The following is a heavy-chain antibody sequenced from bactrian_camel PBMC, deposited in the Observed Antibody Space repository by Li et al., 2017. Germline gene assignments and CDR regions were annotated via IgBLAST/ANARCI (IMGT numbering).Heavy chain of an antibody. CDR1: GFSFSSYY. D-gene: IGHD5*01. V-gene: IGHV3S40*01. J-gene: IGHJ6*01. Sequence: VQLVESGGGLVQPGGSLRLSCAASGFSFSSYYINWVRQAPGKGLEWVSDINSGGGSVAHADSAKGRFTISRANAKDTVYLQMNNLKLEDTAHYCCATDYPPPGVQYGVVPFGHWGQGTQVTVS. CDR3: ATDYPPPGVQYGVVPFGH. CDR2: INSGGGSV.